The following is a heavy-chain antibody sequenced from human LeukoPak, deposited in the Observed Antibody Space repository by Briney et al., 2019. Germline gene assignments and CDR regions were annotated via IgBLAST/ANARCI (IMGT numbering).Heavy chain of an antibody. V-gene: IGHV4-59*02. D-gene: IGHD2-8*01. Sequence: SETLSLPCTLSGGSVTHSGWSGFPQPPGKGLEWIGYIYYSGSTNYNPSLKSRVTISLDTSNNQFSLKLNSVTAADTAVYYCARERMVYATWYYYQWGQGSLVTVSS. J-gene: IGHJ4*02. CDR3: ARERMVYATWYYYQ. CDR2: IYYSGST. CDR1: GGSVTHSG.